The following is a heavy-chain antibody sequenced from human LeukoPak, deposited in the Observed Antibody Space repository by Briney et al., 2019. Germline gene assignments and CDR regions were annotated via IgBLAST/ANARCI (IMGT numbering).Heavy chain of an antibody. CDR1: GFTFSSYA. CDR2: ISGSGGST. Sequence: PGGSLRLSCAASGFTFSSYAMSWVRQAPGKGLEWVSAISGSGGSTYYADSVKGRFTISRDNSKNTLYLQMNSLRAEDTAIYYCGKDPGYTYGLYAVDVWGQGTMVTVSS. J-gene: IGHJ3*01. CDR3: GKDPGYTYGLYAVDV. D-gene: IGHD5-18*01. V-gene: IGHV3-23*01.